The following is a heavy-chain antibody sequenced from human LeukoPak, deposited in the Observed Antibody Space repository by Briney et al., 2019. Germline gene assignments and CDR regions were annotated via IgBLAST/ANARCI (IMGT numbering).Heavy chain of an antibody. V-gene: IGHV3-30*02. Sequence: PGGSLRLSCAASGFTFSSSAMHWVRQAPGKGLECVAFIQSDGSYKHYSDSVKGRFTISRDNSKNTLYLEMNSLGVVDTGVYYCATHCSGTTCHRDYWGQGTLVTVSS. CDR3: ATHCSGTTCHRDY. CDR1: GFTFSSSA. CDR2: IQSDGSYK. D-gene: IGHD2-2*01. J-gene: IGHJ4*02.